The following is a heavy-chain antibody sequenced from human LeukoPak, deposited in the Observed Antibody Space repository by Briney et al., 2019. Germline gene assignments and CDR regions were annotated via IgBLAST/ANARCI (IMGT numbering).Heavy chain of an antibody. CDR3: ARGSVLMGYASFDY. CDR2: IVQSGRT. D-gene: IGHD2-8*01. CDR1: GGSFSDSY. V-gene: IGHV4-34*12. J-gene: IGHJ4*02. Sequence: SETLCLTCTVYGGSFSDSYWTWIRQPPGKALEWIGEIVQSGRTNYSPSLESRLTLSVDTSKNQFSLKLSSVTAADTAVYYCARGSVLMGYASFDYWGQGALVTVSS.